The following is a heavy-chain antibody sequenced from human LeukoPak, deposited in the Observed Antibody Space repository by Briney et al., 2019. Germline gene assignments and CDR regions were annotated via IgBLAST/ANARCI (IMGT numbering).Heavy chain of an antibody. D-gene: IGHD3-10*01. CDR2: IYYRGST. CDR1: GGSISSYH. CDR3: ARSPGSGSTFDY. Sequence: PSETLSLTCTVSGGSISSYHWTWIRQPPGKGLEWIGYIYYRGSTNYNPSPKSRVTISVDTSKNQFSLRLSSVTAADTAVYYCARSPGSGSTFDYWGQGTLVIVSS. J-gene: IGHJ4*02. V-gene: IGHV4-59*01.